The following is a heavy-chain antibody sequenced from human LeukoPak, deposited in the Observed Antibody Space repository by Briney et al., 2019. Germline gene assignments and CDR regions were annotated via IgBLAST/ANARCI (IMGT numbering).Heavy chain of an antibody. Sequence: ASVKVSCKASGYTFTGYYMHWVRQAPGQGLEWMGWINPNSGGTNYAQKFQGRVTMTRDTSISTAYMELSRLRSDDTAVYYCATELLVTGTGMLDYWGQGTLVTVSS. V-gene: IGHV1-2*02. CDR3: ATELLVTGTGMLDY. D-gene: IGHD1-7*01. CDR2: INPNSGGT. J-gene: IGHJ4*02. CDR1: GYTFTGYY.